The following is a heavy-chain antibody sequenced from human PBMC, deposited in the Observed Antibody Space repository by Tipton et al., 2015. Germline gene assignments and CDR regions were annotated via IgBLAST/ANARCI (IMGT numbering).Heavy chain of an antibody. Sequence: TLSLTCTVSGGSISSHYWSWIRQSPGKGLEWIGYIHYSGSTNYNPSLKSRVTISVDTSKTQFSLKMSSVTATDTAVYYCARARGRHGGLFDSWGQGTLVTVSS. J-gene: IGHJ4*02. V-gene: IGHV4-59*11. CDR3: ARARGRHGGLFDS. D-gene: IGHD4-23*01. CDR1: GGSISSHY. CDR2: IHYSGST.